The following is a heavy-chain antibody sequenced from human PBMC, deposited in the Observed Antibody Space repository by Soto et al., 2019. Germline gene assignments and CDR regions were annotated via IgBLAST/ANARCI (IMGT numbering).Heavy chain of an antibody. D-gene: IGHD3-16*01. V-gene: IGHV4-31*03. J-gene: IGHJ4*02. CDR3: ARGGDTTKVDY. CDR2: MYNGGST. Sequence: QVQLQESGPGLVKPSQTLSLTCTVSGGSISSGGYCWSWIRQHPGEGLEWIGFMYNGGSTSYNPSLKSRATISVDTSTNQFSLNLRSVTAADTAVYYCARGGDTTKVDYWGQGTLVTVSS. CDR1: GGSISSGGYC.